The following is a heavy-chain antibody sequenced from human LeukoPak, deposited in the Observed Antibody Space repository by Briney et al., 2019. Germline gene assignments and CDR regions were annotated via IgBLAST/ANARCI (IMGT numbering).Heavy chain of an antibody. J-gene: IGHJ4*02. D-gene: IGHD6-13*01. V-gene: IGHV1-69*05. Sequence: GASVKVSCKASGGTFSSYAISWVRQAPGQGLEWMGRIIPIFGTANYAQKFQGRVTITTDEPTSTAYMELSSLRSEDTAVYYCARGRRPSYSSSWYPAFDYWGQGTLVTVSS. CDR2: IIPIFGTA. CDR1: GGTFSSYA. CDR3: ARGRRPSYSSSWYPAFDY.